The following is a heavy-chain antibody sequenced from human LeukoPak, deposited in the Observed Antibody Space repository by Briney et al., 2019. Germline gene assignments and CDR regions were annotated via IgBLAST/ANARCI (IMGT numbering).Heavy chain of an antibody. V-gene: IGHV4-39*07. Sequence: SETLSLTCTVSGGSISSSSYYWGWIRQPPGKGLEWIGSIYYSGSTYYNPSLKSRVTISVDTSKNQFSLKLSSVTAADTAVYYCARGSTRITMTVVVISPWFDPWGQGTLVTVSS. CDR1: GGSISSSSYY. D-gene: IGHD3-22*01. CDR2: IYYSGST. CDR3: ARGSTRITMTVVVISPWFDP. J-gene: IGHJ5*02.